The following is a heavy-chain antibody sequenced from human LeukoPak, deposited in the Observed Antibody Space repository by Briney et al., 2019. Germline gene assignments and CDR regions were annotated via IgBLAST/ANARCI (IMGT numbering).Heavy chain of an antibody. D-gene: IGHD3-3*01. Sequence: KASETLSLTCTVSVGSISSHYWSWIRQPPGKGLEWIGYIYYSGSTNYNPSLKSRVTISVDTSKNQFSLKLSSVTAADTAVYYCARDGYYDFWSGNTPYYYYYMDVWGKGTTVTVSS. CDR3: ARDGYYDFWSGNTPYYYYYMDV. V-gene: IGHV4-59*11. J-gene: IGHJ6*03. CDR2: IYYSGST. CDR1: VGSISSHY.